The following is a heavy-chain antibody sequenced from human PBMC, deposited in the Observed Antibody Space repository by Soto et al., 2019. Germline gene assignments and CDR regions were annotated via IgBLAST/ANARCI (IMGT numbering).Heavy chain of an antibody. CDR3: ARDNPSQGARYYYYYGMDV. Sequence: QVQLVQSGAEVKKPGASVKVSCKASGYTFTSYGISWVRQAPGQGLEWMGWISAYNGNTNYAQKLQGRVTMTTDTSTSTAYMELRSLRSDDTAVYYCARDNPSQGARYYYYYGMDVWRQGTTVTVSS. V-gene: IGHV1-18*04. CDR2: ISAYNGNT. J-gene: IGHJ6*02. CDR1: GYTFTSYG.